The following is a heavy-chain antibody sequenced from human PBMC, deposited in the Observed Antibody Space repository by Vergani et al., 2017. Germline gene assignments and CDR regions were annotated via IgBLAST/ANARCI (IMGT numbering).Heavy chain of an antibody. Sequence: QVQLQESGPGLLKPSGTLSLTCAVSGGSISSSNWWSWVRHPPFKGLEWIGEIYHICSTNYNPSLKIRVTISLDKSKNQFSLKLSYVTAADTAVYYCARWVLSLHLGELPDAFDIWGQGKKV. V-gene: IGHV4-4*02. CDR3: ARWVLSLHLGELPDAFDI. CDR1: GGSISSSNW. J-gene: IGHJ3*02. D-gene: IGHD3-16*01. CDR2: IYHICST.